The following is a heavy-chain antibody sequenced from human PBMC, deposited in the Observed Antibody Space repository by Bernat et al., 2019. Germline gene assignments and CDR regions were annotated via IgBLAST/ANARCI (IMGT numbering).Heavy chain of an antibody. J-gene: IGHJ4*02. CDR2: ISGSGAST. CDR3: AKVSNGLVTDNTYYYEY. CDR1: VFTFSSYS. Sequence: VQLVESGGVVVQPGRSLVLSCEGSVFTFSSYSISWVRQALGEGLEWVSTISGSGASTYYADSVKGRFTISRDNSKNTLYVQMNSLRAEDTAVYYCAKVSNGLVTDNTYYYEYWGKGTMETV. D-gene: IGHD2-21*02. V-gene: IGHV3-23*04.